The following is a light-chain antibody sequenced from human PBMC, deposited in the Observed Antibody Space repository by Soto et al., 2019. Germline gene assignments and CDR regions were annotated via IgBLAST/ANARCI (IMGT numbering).Light chain of an antibody. CDR1: EDITRW. Sequence: DIQMTQSPSSLSTSVGDRVTITCRASEDITRWLAWYQQKPGKAPKLLIYAASSLQSGVPSRFSGSGSGTDFTLTISSLQSEDFATYYCQQANSFPYTFGQGTKVDIK. V-gene: IGKV1-12*01. CDR3: QQANSFPYT. J-gene: IGKJ2*01. CDR2: AAS.